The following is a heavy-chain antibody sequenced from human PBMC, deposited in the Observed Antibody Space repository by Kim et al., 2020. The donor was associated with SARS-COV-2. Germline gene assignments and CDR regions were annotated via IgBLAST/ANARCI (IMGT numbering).Heavy chain of an antibody. Sequence: SVKVSCKASGGTFSSYAISWVRQAPGQGLEWMGRIIPILGIANYAQKFQGRVTITADKSTSTAYMELSSLRSEDTAVYYCARDRLQGGSYYTNWFDPWGQGTLVTVSS. V-gene: IGHV1-69*04. CDR1: GGTFSSYA. D-gene: IGHD1-26*01. CDR2: IIPILGIA. CDR3: ARDRLQGGSYYTNWFDP. J-gene: IGHJ5*02.